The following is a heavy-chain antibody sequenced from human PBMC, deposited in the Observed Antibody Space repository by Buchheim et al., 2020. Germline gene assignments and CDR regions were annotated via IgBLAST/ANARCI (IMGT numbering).Heavy chain of an antibody. CDR3: ASRCSSSSFDC. Sequence: EVQLLESGGDLVQPGGSLRLSCVASGFTFNTYVMSWVRQAPGKGLEWVSAVSGSGDSTHYADSVKGRVTIPRDNSKTALSLQMNSLRAEDTAVYYCASRCSSSSFDCWGQGTL. V-gene: IGHV3-23*01. D-gene: IGHD6-6*01. J-gene: IGHJ4*02. CDR1: GFTFNTYV. CDR2: VSGSGDST.